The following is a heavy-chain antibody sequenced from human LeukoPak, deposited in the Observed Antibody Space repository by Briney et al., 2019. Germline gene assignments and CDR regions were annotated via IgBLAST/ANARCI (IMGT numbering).Heavy chain of an antibody. CDR2: MNPNSGNT. CDR3: ARGRGGSVVVPAARTGFDY. J-gene: IGHJ4*02. CDR1: GYTFTSYD. V-gene: IGHV1-8*01. Sequence: ASVKVSCKASGYTFTSYDINWVRQATGQGLEWMGWMNPNSGNTGYAQKFQGRVTMTRNTSISTAYMELSSLRSEDTAVYYCARGRGGSVVVPAARTGFDYWGQRTLVTVSS. D-gene: IGHD2-2*01.